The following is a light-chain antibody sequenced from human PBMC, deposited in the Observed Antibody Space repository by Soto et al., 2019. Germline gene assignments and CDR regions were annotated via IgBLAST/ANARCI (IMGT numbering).Light chain of an antibody. CDR2: EAS. CDR3: CSYAGSSTWV. V-gene: IGLV2-23*01. CDR1: SSNVGSYDL. J-gene: IGLJ3*02. Sequence: QSALTQPASVSGSPGQSITISCTGTSSNVGSYDLVSWYQQHPGKAPKLMIYEASKRPSGVSNRFSGSKSGKTASLTISGLQAEDEADYHFCSYAGSSTWVFGGGTKVTVL.